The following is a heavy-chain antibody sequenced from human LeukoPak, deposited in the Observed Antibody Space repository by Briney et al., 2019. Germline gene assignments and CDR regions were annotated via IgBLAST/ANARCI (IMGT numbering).Heavy chain of an antibody. Sequence: GGSLRLSCAASGFTLSRYTMNWVRQSPGKGLEWVSSISSSGYYIYYADSVKGRFPISRDNAKNSLYLQMNSLRAEDTAVYYCARDLVSRSNYWGQGTPVTVSS. CDR1: GFTLSRYT. V-gene: IGHV3-21*01. CDR3: ARDLVSRSNY. D-gene: IGHD6-6*01. J-gene: IGHJ4*02. CDR2: ISSSGYYI.